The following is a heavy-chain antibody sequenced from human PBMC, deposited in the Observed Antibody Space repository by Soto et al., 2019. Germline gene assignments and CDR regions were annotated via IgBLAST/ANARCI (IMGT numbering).Heavy chain of an antibody. D-gene: IGHD3-3*01. CDR3: ARWNQNDFWSGYYYYGMDV. CDR1: GGSISSSSYY. CDR2: IYTSGST. J-gene: IGHJ6*02. V-gene: IGHV4-61*02. Sequence: SETLSLTCTVSGGSISSSSYYWSWIRQPAGKGLEWIGRIYTSGSTNYNPSLKSRVTMSVDTSQNQFSLKLSSVTAADTAVYYCARWNQNDFWSGYYYYGMDVWGQGTTVTVSS.